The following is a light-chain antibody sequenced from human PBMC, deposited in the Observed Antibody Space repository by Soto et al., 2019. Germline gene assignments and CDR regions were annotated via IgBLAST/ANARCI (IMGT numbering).Light chain of an antibody. CDR1: QSITTW. V-gene: IGKV1-5*03. CDR3: QQYNTYST. CDR2: KAS. Sequence: DIQMTQSPSTLSASVGDTVTITCRASQSITTWLAWYQQKPGKVPKLLIYKASSLESGVPSRFSGSGSGTDFTLTISSLQPDDFATYYCQQYNTYSTFGQGTKVESK. J-gene: IGKJ1*01.